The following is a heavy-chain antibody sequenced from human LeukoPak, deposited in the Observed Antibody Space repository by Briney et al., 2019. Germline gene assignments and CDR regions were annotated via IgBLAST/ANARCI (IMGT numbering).Heavy chain of an antibody. D-gene: IGHD3-22*01. V-gene: IGHV3-23*01. CDR2: ISGSGGST. CDR3: AKAETGYYDSSGYHI. Sequence: GGSLRLSCAASGFTFSSYAMSWVRQAPGKGLEWVSAISGSGGSTYYADSVKGRFTISRDDSKNTLYPQMNSLRAEDTAVYYCAKAETGYYDSSGYHIWGQGTMVTVSS. CDR1: GFTFSSYA. J-gene: IGHJ3*02.